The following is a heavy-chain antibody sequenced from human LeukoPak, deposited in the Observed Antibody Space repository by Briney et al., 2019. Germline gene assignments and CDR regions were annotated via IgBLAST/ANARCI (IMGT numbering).Heavy chain of an antibody. V-gene: IGHV3-21*01. CDR2: ISSTSSYI. Sequence: GGSLRLSCAASGFTFSTYSMNWVRQAPGKGLEWVSCISSTSSYIYYADSVKGRFTISRDNAQKSLYLQMNSLRAEDTAVYYCARAGYSSGWYFDYWGQGTLVTVSS. CDR1: GFTFSTYS. D-gene: IGHD6-19*01. CDR3: ARAGYSSGWYFDY. J-gene: IGHJ4*02.